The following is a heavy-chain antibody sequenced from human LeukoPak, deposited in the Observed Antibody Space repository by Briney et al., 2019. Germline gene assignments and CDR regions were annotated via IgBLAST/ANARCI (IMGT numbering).Heavy chain of an antibody. J-gene: IGHJ4*02. V-gene: IGHV4-59*01. CDR1: GGSISTYY. CDR3: ARDLGGYNYGYSFDY. Sequence: SETLSLTCTVSGGSISTYYWTWIRQPPGKGLEWIGYIYYSGSANYNPSLQSRVTISVDMSKIQFSLKLTSVTAADTAVYYCARDLGGYNYGYSFDYWGQGTLVTVSS. CDR2: IYYSGSA. D-gene: IGHD5-18*01.